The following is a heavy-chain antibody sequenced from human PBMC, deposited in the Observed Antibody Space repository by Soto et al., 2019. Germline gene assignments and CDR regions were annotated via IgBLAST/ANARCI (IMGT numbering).Heavy chain of an antibody. CDR1: GRSICSTSHY. CDR3: ARQTGDLYYYYYGMDV. D-gene: IGHD7-27*01. V-gene: IGHV4-39*01. J-gene: IGHJ6*01. Sequence: SETLSLTCTVFGRSICSTSHYWDWIRQPPGKGLEWIGSIYYSGSTYYNPSLKSRVTISVDTSKNQFSLKLSSVTAADTAVYYCARQTGDLYYYYYGMDVWGQGTTVT. CDR2: IYYSGST.